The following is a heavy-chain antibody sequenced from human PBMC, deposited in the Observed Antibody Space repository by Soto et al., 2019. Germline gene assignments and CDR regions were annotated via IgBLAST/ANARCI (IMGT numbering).Heavy chain of an antibody. V-gene: IGHV1-69*12. CDR3: ASHSYGYFPHYYHGMDD. CDR1: GGTFSSYA. Sequence: QVQLVQSGAAVKKPGSSVKVSCKASGGTFSSYASSWVRQAPGQGLEWMGGIIPIFGTANYAQKFQGRVTITADESTSTAYMELSSLRSEDTAVYYCASHSYGYFPHYYHGMDDWGQGTTVTVSS. J-gene: IGHJ6*02. CDR2: IIPIFGTA. D-gene: IGHD5-18*01.